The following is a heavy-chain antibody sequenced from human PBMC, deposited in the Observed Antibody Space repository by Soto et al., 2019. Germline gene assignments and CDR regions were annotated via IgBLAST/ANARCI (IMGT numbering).Heavy chain of an antibody. J-gene: IGHJ5*02. CDR2: IYYSGST. CDR1: GGSISSYY. Sequence: KPSETLSLTCTVSGGSISSYYWSWIRQPPGKGLEWIGYIYYSGSTNYNPSLKSRVTISVDTSKNQFSLKLSSVTAADTAVYYCARVGGYYDNNWFDPWGQGTLVTVSS. CDR3: ARVGGYYDNNWFDP. V-gene: IGHV4-59*01. D-gene: IGHD3-22*01.